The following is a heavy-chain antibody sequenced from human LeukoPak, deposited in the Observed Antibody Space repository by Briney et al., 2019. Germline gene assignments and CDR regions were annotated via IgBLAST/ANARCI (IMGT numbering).Heavy chain of an antibody. J-gene: IGHJ4*02. Sequence: SVKVSFKASGGTFSSYAISWVRQAPGQGLEWMGGIIPIFGTANYAQKFQGRVTITADESTSTAYMELSSLRSEDTAVYYCARDHRSSTSLFDYWGQGTLVTVSS. V-gene: IGHV1-69*13. CDR1: GGTFSSYA. CDR3: ARDHRSSTSLFDY. CDR2: IIPIFGTA. D-gene: IGHD2-2*01.